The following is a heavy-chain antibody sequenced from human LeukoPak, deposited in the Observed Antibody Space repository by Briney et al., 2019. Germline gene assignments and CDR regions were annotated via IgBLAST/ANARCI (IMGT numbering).Heavy chain of an antibody. CDR3: ARGPYSSSWQTEYYFDY. J-gene: IGHJ4*02. CDR2: IYHSGST. V-gene: IGHV4-30-2*01. D-gene: IGHD6-13*01. Sequence: SQTLSLTCAVSGGSISSGGYSWSWIRQPPGKGLEWIGYIYHSGSTYYNPSLKSRVTISVDTSKNQFSLKLSSVTAADTAVYYCARGPYSSSWQTEYYFDYWGQGTLVTVSS. CDR1: GGSISSGGYS.